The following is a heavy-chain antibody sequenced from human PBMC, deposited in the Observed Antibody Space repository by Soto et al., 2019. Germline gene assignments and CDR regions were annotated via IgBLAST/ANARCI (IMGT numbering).Heavy chain of an antibody. J-gene: IGHJ4*02. D-gene: IGHD3-3*01. CDR2: ICGCGGST. CDR3: AKLPLNFGVVLLFDY. Sequence: EVQLLESGGGLVQPGGSLRLSCAASGFTFSSYAMSWVRQAPGKGLEWVAAICGCGGSTYYADSVKGRFTISRDNPKKTLYLQMNSLTAEDTAVYYCAKLPLNFGVVLLFDYWGQGTLVTVSS. CDR1: GFTFSSYA. V-gene: IGHV3-23*01.